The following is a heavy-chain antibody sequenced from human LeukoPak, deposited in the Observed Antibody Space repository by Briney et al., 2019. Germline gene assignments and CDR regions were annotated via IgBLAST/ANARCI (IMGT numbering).Heavy chain of an antibody. J-gene: IGHJ4*02. Sequence: SETLSLTCDVYGGSFSGYYWTWIRQPPGKGLEWLGEFTHLETTNYNPSLKSRVTVSVDTSKNQFSLRLSSVTAADTAVYYCARDSTSVVGATPFDYWGQGTLVTVSS. CDR2: FTHLETT. V-gene: IGHV4-34*01. D-gene: IGHD1-26*01. CDR1: GGSFSGYY. CDR3: ARDSTSVVGATPFDY.